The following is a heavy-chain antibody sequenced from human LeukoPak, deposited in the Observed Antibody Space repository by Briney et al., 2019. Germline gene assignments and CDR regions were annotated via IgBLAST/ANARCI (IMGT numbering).Heavy chain of an antibody. D-gene: IGHD3-22*01. Sequence: GGSLRLSCAASGFTFSSYALHWVRQAPGTGLEWVAVISYDGSNKYYADSVKGRFTISRDNSKSTLYLQMNSLRAEDTAVYYCARALPISMIVLVYPGGMDVWGQGTTVTVSS. CDR3: ARALPISMIVLVYPGGMDV. CDR2: ISYDGSNK. J-gene: IGHJ6*02. CDR1: GFTFSSYA. V-gene: IGHV3-30-3*01.